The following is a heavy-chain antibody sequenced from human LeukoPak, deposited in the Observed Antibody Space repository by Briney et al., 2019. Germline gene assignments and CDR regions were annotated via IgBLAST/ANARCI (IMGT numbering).Heavy chain of an antibody. CDR1: GGTFSSYA. D-gene: IGHD2-15*01. CDR3: ARGEAVWVVAATPFDY. V-gene: IGHV1-69*05. J-gene: IGHJ4*02. CDR2: IIPIFGTA. Sequence: SVKVSCKASGGTFSSYAISWVRQAPGQGLEWKGRIIPIFGTANYAQKFQGRVTITTDESTSTAYMELSSLRSEDTAVYYCARGEAVWVVAATPFDYWGQGTLVTVFS.